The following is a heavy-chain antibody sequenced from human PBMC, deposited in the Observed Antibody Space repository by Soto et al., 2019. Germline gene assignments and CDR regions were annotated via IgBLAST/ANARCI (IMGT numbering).Heavy chain of an antibody. V-gene: IGHV4-31*03. CDR2: IYYSGST. J-gene: IGHJ4*02. Sequence: PSETLSLTCTVSGGSISSGGYYWSWIRQHPGKGLEWIGYIYYSGSTYYNPSLKSRVTISVDTSKNQFSLKLSSVTAADTAVYYCARDKVVPAAGYFDYWGQGTLVTVSS. CDR1: GGSISSGGYY. CDR3: ARDKVVPAAGYFDY. D-gene: IGHD2-2*01.